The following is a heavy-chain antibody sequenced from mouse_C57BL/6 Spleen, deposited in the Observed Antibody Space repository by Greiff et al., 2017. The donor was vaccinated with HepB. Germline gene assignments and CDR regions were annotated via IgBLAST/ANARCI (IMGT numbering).Heavy chain of an antibody. V-gene: IGHV5-4*01. CDR1: GFTFSSYA. CDR3: ARDSNYEGNAMDY. D-gene: IGHD2-5*01. J-gene: IGHJ4*01. CDR2: ISDGGSYT. Sequence: DVMLVESGGGLVKPGGSLKLSCAASGFTFSSYAMSWVRQTPEKRLEWVATISDGGSYTYYPDNVKGRFTISRDNAKNNLYLQMSHLKSEDTAMYYCARDSNYEGNAMDYWGQGTSVTVSS.